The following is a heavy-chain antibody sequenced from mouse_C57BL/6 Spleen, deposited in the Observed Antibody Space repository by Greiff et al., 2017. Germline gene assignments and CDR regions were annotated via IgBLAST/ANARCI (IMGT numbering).Heavy chain of an antibody. CDR3: ARRGTRITGYAMDY. J-gene: IGHJ4*01. D-gene: IGHD2-4*01. CDR1: GYTFTSYG. CDR2: IYPRSGNT. Sequence: QVQLQQSGAELARPGASVKLSCKASGYTFTSYGISWVKQRTGQGLEWIGEIYPRSGNTYYNEKFKGKATLTADKSSSTAYMELRSLTSEDSAVYFCARRGTRITGYAMDYWGQGTSVTVSS. V-gene: IGHV1-81*01.